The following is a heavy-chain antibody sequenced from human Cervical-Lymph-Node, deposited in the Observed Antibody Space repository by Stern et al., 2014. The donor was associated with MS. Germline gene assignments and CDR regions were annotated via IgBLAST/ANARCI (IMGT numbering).Heavy chain of an antibody. J-gene: IGHJ2*01. CDR2: VYWDDDS. Sequence: TLKESGPTLVKPTQTLTLTCTFSGFALTTSGVGVGWIRQPPGKALEWLGLVYWDDDSRYSPSLKSRLTITQDISKNQVVLTMTNMDPVDTATYYCAHTYNQLNFWYFDLWGRGTLVTVSS. V-gene: IGHV2-5*02. CDR3: AHTYNQLNFWYFDL. D-gene: IGHD5-24*01. CDR1: GFALTTSGVG.